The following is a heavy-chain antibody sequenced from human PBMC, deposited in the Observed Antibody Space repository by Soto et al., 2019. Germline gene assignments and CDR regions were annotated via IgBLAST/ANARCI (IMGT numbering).Heavy chain of an antibody. J-gene: IGHJ4*02. V-gene: IGHV3-11*01. CDR3: ARAPWFGELNFDY. Sequence: GGSLRLSCAASGFTFSDYYMSWIRQAPGKGLEWVSYISSSGSTIYYADSVKGRFTISRDNAKNSLYLQMNSLRAEDTAVYYCARAPWFGELNFDYWGQGTLVTVSS. CDR2: ISSSGSTI. D-gene: IGHD3-10*01. CDR1: GFTFSDYY.